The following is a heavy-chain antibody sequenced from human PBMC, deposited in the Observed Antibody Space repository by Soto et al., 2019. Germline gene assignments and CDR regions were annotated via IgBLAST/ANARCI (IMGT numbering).Heavy chain of an antibody. CDR1: GDSITTYY. Sequence: SETLSLTCLVSGDSITTYYWTWIRQPPGKGLEWLGCIHYTGYTNYSPSLQSRVTMSVDPSKNHFSLSLTSVTAVDTAVYYCARGYSSGWYDYWGQGTLVTVSS. CDR2: IHYTGYT. CDR3: ARGYSSGWYDY. J-gene: IGHJ4*02. D-gene: IGHD6-19*01. V-gene: IGHV4-59*01.